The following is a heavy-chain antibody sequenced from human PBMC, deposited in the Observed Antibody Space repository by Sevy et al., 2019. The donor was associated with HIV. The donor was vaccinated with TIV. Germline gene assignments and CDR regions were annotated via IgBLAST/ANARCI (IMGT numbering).Heavy chain of an antibody. D-gene: IGHD3-22*01. V-gene: IGHV3-30-3*01. CDR3: AREAAVYYYDSSGPFDY. CDR1: GFTFSSYA. Sequence: GGSLRLSCAASGFTFSSYAMHWVRQAPCKGLEWVAVISYDGSNKYYADSVKGRFTISRDNSKNTLYLQMNSLRAEDTAVYYCAREAAVYYYDSSGPFDYWGQGTLVTVSS. J-gene: IGHJ4*02. CDR2: ISYDGSNK.